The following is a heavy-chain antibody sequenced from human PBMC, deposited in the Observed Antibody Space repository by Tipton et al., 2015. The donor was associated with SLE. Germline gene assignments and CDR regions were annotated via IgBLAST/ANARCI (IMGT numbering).Heavy chain of an antibody. Sequence: TLSLTCAVYGGSFSGYYWSWIRQPPGKGLEWIGEINHSGTTNYNPSLKSRVTISVDTSKNQFSLKLTSVTAAGTAVYYCARLTAMVSSDAFDIWGQGTMVTVSS. V-gene: IGHV4-34*01. J-gene: IGHJ3*02. CDR2: INHSGTT. D-gene: IGHD5-18*01. CDR1: GGSFSGYY. CDR3: ARLTAMVSSDAFDI.